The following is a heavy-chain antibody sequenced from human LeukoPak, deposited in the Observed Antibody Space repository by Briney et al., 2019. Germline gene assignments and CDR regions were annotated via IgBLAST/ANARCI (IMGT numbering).Heavy chain of an antibody. CDR2: IYHSGDS. V-gene: IGHV4-59*08. Sequence: SQTLSLTCAVSGASVSGVYWSWIRQPPGKGLEWIGYIYHSGDSNCNPSLKSRVTVSLDTSKNQVSLRLTSVTAADTAVYYCARHPFATPFDFWGRGTLVTVSS. CDR3: ARHPFATPFDF. D-gene: IGHD2-15*01. CDR1: GASVSGVY. J-gene: IGHJ4*02.